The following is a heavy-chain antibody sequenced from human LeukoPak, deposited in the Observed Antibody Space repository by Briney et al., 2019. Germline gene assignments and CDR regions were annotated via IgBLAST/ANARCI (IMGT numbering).Heavy chain of an antibody. D-gene: IGHD3-3*01. V-gene: IGHV3-43D*04. CDR3: AKDGGYDFWSGYSKYYYYYMDV. CDR1: GFTFDDYA. CDR2: ISWDGGST. Sequence: GGSLRLSCAASGFTFDDYAMHWVRQAPGKGLEWVSLISWDGGSTYYADSVKGRFTISRDNSKNSLYLQMNSLRAEDTALYYCAKDGGYDFWSGYSKYYYYYMDVWGKGTTVTVSS. J-gene: IGHJ6*03.